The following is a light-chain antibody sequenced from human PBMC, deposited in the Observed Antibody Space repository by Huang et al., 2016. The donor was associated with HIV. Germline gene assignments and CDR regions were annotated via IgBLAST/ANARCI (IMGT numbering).Light chain of an antibody. Sequence: EIVLTQSPATLALSPGVRATLSCRASQIVSSYLAWYQQKPGQAPSLLIYDASNRATGIPARFSGSGSGTDFTLTIISLEPEDFAVYYCQQRSNWPYTFGQGTKLEIK. V-gene: IGKV3-11*01. CDR2: DAS. CDR1: QIVSSY. J-gene: IGKJ2*01. CDR3: QQRSNWPYT.